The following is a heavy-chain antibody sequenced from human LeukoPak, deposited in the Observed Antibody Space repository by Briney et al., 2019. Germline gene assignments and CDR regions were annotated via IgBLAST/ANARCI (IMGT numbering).Heavy chain of an antibody. D-gene: IGHD3-10*01. Sequence: GSLRLSCAASGFTFSSYGMHWVRQAPGKGLEWVAVISYDGSNKYYADSVKGRFTISRDNSKNTLYLQMDSLRAEDTAVYYCAKDYRRFGDLYGMDVWGQGTTVTVSS. CDR1: GFTFSSYG. CDR2: ISYDGSNK. CDR3: AKDYRRFGDLYGMDV. V-gene: IGHV3-30*18. J-gene: IGHJ6*02.